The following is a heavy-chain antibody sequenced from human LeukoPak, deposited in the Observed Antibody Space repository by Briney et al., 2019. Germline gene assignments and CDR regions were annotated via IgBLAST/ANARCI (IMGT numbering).Heavy chain of an antibody. Sequence: ASVKVSCKASGYTFTSYDINWVRQATGQGLEWMGWMNPNSGNTGYAQKFQGRVTMTRNTSISTAYMELSSLRSEDTAVYYCARVNKAGNAFDIWGKGTTVTVSS. CDR2: MNPNSGNT. V-gene: IGHV1-8*01. D-gene: IGHD1-14*01. J-gene: IGHJ3*02. CDR3: ARVNKAGNAFDI. CDR1: GYTFTSYD.